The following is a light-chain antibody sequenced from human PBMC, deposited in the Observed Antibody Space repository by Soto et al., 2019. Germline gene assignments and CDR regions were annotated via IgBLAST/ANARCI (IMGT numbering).Light chain of an antibody. CDR3: QQSFSPLWT. V-gene: IGKV1-39*01. CDR2: AAS. CDR1: QSISKY. J-gene: IGKJ1*01. Sequence: DIQMTQSPSSLSASVGDRVTITCRASQSISKYLNWYQQKPGKAPKLLIYAASSMQSVVPSRFSCSGSDTDFTLTISSLQPDDSANYACQQSFSPLWTFGQGNKVEV.